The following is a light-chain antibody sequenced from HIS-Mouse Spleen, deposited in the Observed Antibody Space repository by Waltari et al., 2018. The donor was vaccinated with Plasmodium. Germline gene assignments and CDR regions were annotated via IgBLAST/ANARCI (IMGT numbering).Light chain of an antibody. J-gene: IGLJ2*01. V-gene: IGLV2-8*01. CDR1: SRAVGGYNS. Sequence: QSALTPPPSASGSPGQSVPISCTRTSRAVGGYNSVSWYQQHPGKAPKLMIYEVSKRPSGVPDRFSGSKSGNTASLTVSGLQAEDEADYYCSSYAGSNNLVFGGGTKLTVL. CDR3: SSYAGSNNLV. CDR2: EVS.